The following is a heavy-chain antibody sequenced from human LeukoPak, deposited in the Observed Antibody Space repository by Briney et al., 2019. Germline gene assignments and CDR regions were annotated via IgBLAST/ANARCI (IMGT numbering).Heavy chain of an antibody. CDR2: IYTSGST. J-gene: IGHJ5*02. D-gene: IGHD2-8*01. V-gene: IGHV4-4*07. CDR1: GGSISSYY. Sequence: PSETLSLTCTVSGGSISSYYWSWIRQPAGKGLEWIGRIYTSGSTNYNPSLKSRVTMSVDTSKNQFSLKLSSVTAADTAVYYCARDHSVWPGNWFDPWGQGTLVTVSS. CDR3: ARDHSVWPGNWFDP.